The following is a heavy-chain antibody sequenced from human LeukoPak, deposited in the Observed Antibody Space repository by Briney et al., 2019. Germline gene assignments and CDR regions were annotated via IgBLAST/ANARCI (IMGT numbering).Heavy chain of an antibody. V-gene: IGHV4-59*01. Sequence: SETLSLTCTVSGGSISSYYWSWIRQPPGKGLEWIGYIYYSGGTNYNPSLKSRVTISVDTSKNQFSLKLSSVTAADTAVYYCARGSSPQRLTPPRYWGQGTLVTVSS. CDR1: GGSISSYY. J-gene: IGHJ4*02. D-gene: IGHD2-2*01. CDR3: ARGSSPQRLTPPRY. CDR2: IYYSGGT.